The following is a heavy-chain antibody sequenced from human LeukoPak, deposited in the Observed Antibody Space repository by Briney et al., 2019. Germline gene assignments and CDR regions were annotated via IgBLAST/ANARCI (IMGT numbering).Heavy chain of an antibody. V-gene: IGHV3-48*03. D-gene: IGHD1-1*01. Sequence: SCKASGYTFTSYYMHWVRQAPGKGLEWVSYISSSGTTIYYADSVKGRFTISRDNAKNSLYLQMNSLRAEDTAVYYCARELAYYFDYWGQGTLVTVSS. J-gene: IGHJ4*02. CDR2: ISSSGTTI. CDR3: ARELAYYFDY. CDR1: GYTFTSYY.